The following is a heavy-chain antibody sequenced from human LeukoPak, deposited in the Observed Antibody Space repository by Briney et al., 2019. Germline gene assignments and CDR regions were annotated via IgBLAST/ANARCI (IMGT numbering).Heavy chain of an antibody. CDR1: GFTFRTYA. V-gene: IGHV3-23*01. D-gene: IGHD5-18*01. CDR3: AKLTSYGYGYFDY. J-gene: IGHJ4*02. Sequence: GGSLRLSCAASGFTFRTYAMSWVRQAPGKGLEWVSGISDSGDGTYYADSVKGRFTISRDNSKNTLYLQMNSLRAEDTAVYYCAKLTSYGYGYFDYWGQGTLVTVSS. CDR2: ISDSGDGT.